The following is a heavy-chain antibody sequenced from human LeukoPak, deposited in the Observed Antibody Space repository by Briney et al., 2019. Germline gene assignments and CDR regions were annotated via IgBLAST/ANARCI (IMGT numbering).Heavy chain of an antibody. J-gene: IGHJ3*02. CDR1: GFTFSTFA. Sequence: PGGSLRLSCAASGFTFSTFAMIWVRQPPGKGLEWVSSIFPSGGEIHYADSVRGRFTISRDNSKSTLSLQMNSLRAEDTAVYYCARDRYYYGSGSYYGAFDIWGQGTMVTVSS. V-gene: IGHV3-23*01. D-gene: IGHD3-10*01. CDR2: IFPSGGEI. CDR3: ARDRYYYGSGSYYGAFDI.